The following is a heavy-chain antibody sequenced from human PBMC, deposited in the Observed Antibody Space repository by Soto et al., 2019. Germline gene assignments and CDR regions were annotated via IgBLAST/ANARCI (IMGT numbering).Heavy chain of an antibody. J-gene: IGHJ4*02. CDR1: GFTFSSYG. CDR3: AKRFGELFSND. V-gene: IGHV3-30*18. D-gene: IGHD3-10*01. Sequence: GGSLRLSCAASGFTFSSYGMHWVRQAPGKGLEWVAVISYDGSNKYYADSVKGRFTISRDNSKNTLYLQMNSLRAEDTAVYYCAKRFGELFSNDRGQGTLVIVSS. CDR2: ISYDGSNK.